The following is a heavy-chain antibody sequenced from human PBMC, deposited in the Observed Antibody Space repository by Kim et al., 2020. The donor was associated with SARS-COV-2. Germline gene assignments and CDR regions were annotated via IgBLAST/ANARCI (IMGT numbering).Heavy chain of an antibody. CDR2: IYYSGRT. CDR1: GDSISSYY. V-gene: IGHV4-59*01. D-gene: IGHD1-20*01. CDR3: ARLSGITGTEDWFDP. J-gene: IGHJ5*02. Sequence: SETLSLTCTVSGDSISSYYWSWIRQPPGKGLEWIGYIYYSGRTNYKSSLKSRVTISVDTSKKQFSLKLSSVTTADTAVYYCARLSGITGTEDWFDPWGQGTLVTVSS.